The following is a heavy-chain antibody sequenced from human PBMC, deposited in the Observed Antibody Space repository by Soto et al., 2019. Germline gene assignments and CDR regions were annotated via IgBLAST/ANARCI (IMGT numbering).Heavy chain of an antibody. CDR1: GGTFSSYA. J-gene: IGHJ2*01. V-gene: IGHV1-69*01. D-gene: IGHD3-3*01. CDR3: ARGGGITTFWYFDL. CDR2: IIPIFGTA. Sequence: QVQLVQSGAEVKKPGSSVKVSSKASGGTFSSYAISWVRQAPGQGLEWMGGIIPIFGTANYAQKFQGRVTITADESTSTAYMELSSLRSEDTAVYYCARGGGITTFWYFDLWGRGTLVTVSS.